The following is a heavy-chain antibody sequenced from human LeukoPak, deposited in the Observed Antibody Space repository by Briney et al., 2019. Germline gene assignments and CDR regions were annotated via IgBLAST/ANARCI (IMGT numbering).Heavy chain of an antibody. CDR2: ISGSGAST. V-gene: IGHV3-23*01. CDR3: AKDGPLVGPYYFDY. D-gene: IGHD1-26*01. Sequence: GGSLRLSCAASGFTFTSYAMNWVRQAPGKGLEWVSAISGSGASTYYADSVKGRFTISRDNSKNMLYLQMNSLRAEDTAVYYCAKDGPLVGPYYFDYWGQGTLVTVSS. J-gene: IGHJ4*02. CDR1: GFTFTSYA.